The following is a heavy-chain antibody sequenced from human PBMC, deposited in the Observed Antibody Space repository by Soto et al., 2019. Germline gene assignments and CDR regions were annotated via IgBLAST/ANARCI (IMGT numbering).Heavy chain of an antibody. CDR1: GGSISSSSYY. V-gene: IGHV4-39*01. D-gene: IGHD4-17*01. CDR3: AREWVFTVTTQYYFDY. J-gene: IGHJ4*02. CDR2: IYYSGST. Sequence: QLQLQESGPGLVKPSETLSLTCTVSGGSISSSSYYWGWIRQPPGKGLEWIGSIYYSGSTYYNPSLKSRVTISVDTSKNQFSLKLSSVTAADTAVYYCAREWVFTVTTQYYFDYWGQGTLVTVSS.